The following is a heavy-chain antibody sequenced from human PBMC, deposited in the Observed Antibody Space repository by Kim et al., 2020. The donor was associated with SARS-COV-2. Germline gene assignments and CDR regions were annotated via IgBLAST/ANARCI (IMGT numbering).Heavy chain of an antibody. J-gene: IGHJ6*02. D-gene: IGHD3-16*01. Sequence: GGSLRLSCAASGFTFSSYGMHWVRQAPGKGLEWVAVIWYDGSNKYYADSVKGRFTISRDNSKNTLYLQMNSLRAEDTAVYYCAREGPWGHHSLYYYGMDVWGQGTTVTVSS. V-gene: IGHV3-33*01. CDR3: AREGPWGHHSLYYYGMDV. CDR1: GFTFSSYG. CDR2: IWYDGSNK.